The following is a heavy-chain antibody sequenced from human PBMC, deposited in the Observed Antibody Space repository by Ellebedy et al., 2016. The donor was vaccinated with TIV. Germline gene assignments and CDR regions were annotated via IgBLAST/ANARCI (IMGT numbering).Heavy chain of an antibody. CDR2: INHSGST. CDR3: ARRITMVRGVDNWFDP. Sequence: MPSETLSLTCAVYGGSFSGYYWSWIRQPPGKGLEWIGEINHSGSTNYNPSLKSRVTISVDTSKNQFSLKLSSVTAADTDVYDCARRITMVRGVDNWFDPWGQGTLVTVSS. D-gene: IGHD3-10*01. V-gene: IGHV4-34*01. J-gene: IGHJ5*02. CDR1: GGSFSGYY.